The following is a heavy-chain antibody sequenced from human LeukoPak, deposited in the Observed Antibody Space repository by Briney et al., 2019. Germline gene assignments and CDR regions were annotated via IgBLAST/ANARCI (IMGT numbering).Heavy chain of an antibody. CDR1: GYTFISYD. CDR2: MNPNSGNT. CDR3: AREESGITGTSGGFDP. V-gene: IGHV1-8*01. Sequence: ASVKVSCKASGYTFISYDINWVRQATGQGLEWMGWMNPNSGNTGYAQKFQGRVTMTRNTSISTAYMELSSLRSEDTAVYYCAREESGITGTSGGFDPWGQGTLVTVSS. D-gene: IGHD1-20*01. J-gene: IGHJ5*02.